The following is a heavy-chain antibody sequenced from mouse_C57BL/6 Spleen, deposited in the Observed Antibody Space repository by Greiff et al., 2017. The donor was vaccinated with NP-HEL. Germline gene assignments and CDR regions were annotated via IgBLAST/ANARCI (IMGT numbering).Heavy chain of an antibody. Sequence: VQLQESGAELVKPGASVKISCKASGYAFSSYWMNWVKQRPGKGLEWIGQIYPGDGDTNYNGKFKGKATLTADNSSSTAYMQLSSLTSEDSAVYFCARGGSSGYSMDYWGQGTSVTVSS. CDR2: IYPGDGDT. J-gene: IGHJ4*01. V-gene: IGHV1-80*01. D-gene: IGHD3-2*02. CDR3: ARGGSSGYSMDY. CDR1: GYAFSSYW.